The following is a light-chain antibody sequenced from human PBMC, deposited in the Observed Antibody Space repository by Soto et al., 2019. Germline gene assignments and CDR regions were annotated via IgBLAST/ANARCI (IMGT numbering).Light chain of an antibody. CDR3: ATWDDRLGAPL. V-gene: IGLV1-44*01. CDR2: KDD. J-gene: IGLJ2*01. CDR1: SSDIGSNP. Sequence: QSVLTQPPSTSGTPGQRVTVSCSGGSSDIGSNPVDWYQQLPGTAPKLLIYKDDKRPSGVPDRFSGSKSDASASLAISGLRSEDEADYFCATWDDRLGAPLFGGGTQLTVL.